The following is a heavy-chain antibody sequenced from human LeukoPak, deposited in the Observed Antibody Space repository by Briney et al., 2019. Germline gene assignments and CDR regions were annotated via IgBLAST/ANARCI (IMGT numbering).Heavy chain of an antibody. V-gene: IGHV1-69*04. CDR2: IIPILGIA. J-gene: IGHJ5*02. CDR1: GGTFSSYA. CDR3: ARGGGSGFATVTTSET. D-gene: IGHD4-17*01. Sequence: SVKVSCKASGGTFSSYAISWVRQAPGQGLEWMGRIIPILGIANYAQKFQGRVTITADKSTSTAYKELSSLRSEDTAVYYCARGGGSGFATVTTSETWGQGTLVTVSS.